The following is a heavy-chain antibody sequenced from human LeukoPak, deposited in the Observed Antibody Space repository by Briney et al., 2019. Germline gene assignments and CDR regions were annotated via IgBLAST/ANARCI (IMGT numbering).Heavy chain of an antibody. CDR2: VIPILGSS. CDR1: GGTLTKNS. CDR3: ASSMTVTSSSRGTYFYHYPAV. V-gene: IGHV1-69*16. D-gene: IGHD3-10*01. J-gene: IGHJ6*03. Sequence: SVNVSCKAYGGTLTKNSVTWVRQAPGRGLEWMGGVIPILGSSKYARKFQGGVTITTDDSTNTDYMEMSGLMAEDTAIYYCASSMTVTSSSRGTYFYHYPAVWGRGTTVIV.